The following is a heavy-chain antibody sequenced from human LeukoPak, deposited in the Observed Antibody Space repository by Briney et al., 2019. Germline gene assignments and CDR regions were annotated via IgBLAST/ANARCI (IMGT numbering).Heavy chain of an antibody. CDR3: AKESGKFDY. J-gene: IGHJ4*02. CDR1: GLNFDDSA. Sequence: GGSLRLSCVASGLNFDDSAMHWVRQAPGKGLEWVSLISADGGSTFSADSVKGRFSISGDNSKNSLYLQMNSLRSEDTAMYYCAKESGKFDYWGQGTLVAVSS. V-gene: IGHV3-43*02. CDR2: ISADGGST.